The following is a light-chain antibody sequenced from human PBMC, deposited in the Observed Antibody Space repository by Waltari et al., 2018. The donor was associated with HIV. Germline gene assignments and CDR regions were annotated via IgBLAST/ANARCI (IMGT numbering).Light chain of an antibody. V-gene: IGKV4-1*01. CDR3: QQYYNTPYT. CDR1: QSVLYSSSNKNS. CDR2: LAS. J-gene: IGKJ2*01. Sequence: DIVMTQSPDSLTVSLGERATINCKSSQSVLYSSSNKNSLAWYQQKPGQPPKLLIYLASTREPGVPDRFSGSGSGTVFTLTISSLQAEDVAVYYCQQYYNTPYTFGQGTKLEIK.